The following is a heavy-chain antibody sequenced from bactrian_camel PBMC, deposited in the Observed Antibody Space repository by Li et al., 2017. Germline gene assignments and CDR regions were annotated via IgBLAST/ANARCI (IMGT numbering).Heavy chain of an antibody. CDR1: GFTFSDYF. CDR2: INSGGSTT. CDR3: AKSPSPTSMILIGNY. D-gene: IGHD1*01. J-gene: IGHJ4*01. Sequence: HVQLVESGGGLVQTGGSLRLSCAASGFTFSDYFMYWVRQAPGKGLEWVSGINSGGSTTDYADSVKGRFTISRDNAKDTVYLQLNSLKTEDMALYYCAKSPSPTSMILIGNYWGQGTQVTVS. V-gene: IGHV3S1*01.